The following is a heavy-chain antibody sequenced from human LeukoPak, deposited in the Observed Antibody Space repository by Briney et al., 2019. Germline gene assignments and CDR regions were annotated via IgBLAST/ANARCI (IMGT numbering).Heavy chain of an antibody. Sequence: ASVKVSCKASGYTFTSYAMHWVRQAPGQRLEWMGWINAGNGNTKYSQKFQGRVTITRDTSASTAYMELSSLRSEDTAVYYCARAFRITMVRGVIGGFDYWGQGTLVTVSS. V-gene: IGHV1-3*01. CDR1: GYTFTSYA. CDR2: INAGNGNT. J-gene: IGHJ4*02. CDR3: ARAFRITMVRGVIGGFDY. D-gene: IGHD3-10*01.